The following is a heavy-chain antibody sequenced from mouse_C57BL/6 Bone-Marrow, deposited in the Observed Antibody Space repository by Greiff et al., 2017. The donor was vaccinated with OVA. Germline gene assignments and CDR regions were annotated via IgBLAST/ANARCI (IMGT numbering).Heavy chain of an antibody. CDR1: GYTFTSYW. Sequence: VQLQQSGTVLARPGASVKMSCKPSGYTFTSYWMHWVKQRPGQGLEWIGAIYPGNSDTSYNQKFKGKAKLTAVTSASTAYMELSSLTNEDSAVYYCTRDLSYYYGSSYVYFDVWGTGTTVTVSS. J-gene: IGHJ1*03. CDR3: TRDLSYYYGSSYVYFDV. V-gene: IGHV1-5*01. CDR2: IYPGNSDT. D-gene: IGHD1-1*01.